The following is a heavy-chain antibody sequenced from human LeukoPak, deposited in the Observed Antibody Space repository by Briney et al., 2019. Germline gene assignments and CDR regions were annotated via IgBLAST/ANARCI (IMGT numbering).Heavy chain of an antibody. D-gene: IGHD5-24*01. V-gene: IGHV3-48*01. CDR2: IGIDSGNT. Sequence: GGSLRLSCAASGFTFSDYSMNWVRQAPGKGLEWISYIGIDSGNTNYADSVKGRFTISGDKAKNSLYLQMNSLRVEDTAVYYCAKDYKYAFDNWGQGTLVTVSS. CDR1: GFTFSDYS. J-gene: IGHJ4*02. CDR3: AKDYKYAFDN.